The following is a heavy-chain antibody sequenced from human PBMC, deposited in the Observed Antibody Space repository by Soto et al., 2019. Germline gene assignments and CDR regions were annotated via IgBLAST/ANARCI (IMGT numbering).Heavy chain of an antibody. CDR1: GGSISSYY. CDR2: IYTSGST. J-gene: IGHJ4*02. D-gene: IGHD3-9*01. V-gene: IGHV4-4*07. CDR3: AREAQGRYFDWSFDY. Sequence: PSETLSLTFTVSGGSISSYYWSWIRQPAGKGLEWIGRIYTSGSTNYNPSLKSRVTMSVDTSKNQFSLKLSSVTAADTAVYYCAREAQGRYFDWSFDYWGQGTLVTVSS.